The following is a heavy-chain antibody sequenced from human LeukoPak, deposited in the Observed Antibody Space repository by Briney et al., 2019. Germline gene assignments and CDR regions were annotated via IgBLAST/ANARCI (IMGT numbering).Heavy chain of an antibody. V-gene: IGHV3-7*01. Sequence: GGSQRLFCAASGFTFTSYWLGWVRQAPGKGLEWVTNINGDGNEIYYVDSVKGRFTISRDTANKSLYLQMNSLRAEDTAMYYCARLPPASMVGEGGYDYMEVWGTERPVTVSS. D-gene: IGHD3-10*01. J-gene: IGHJ6*03. CDR2: INGDGNEI. CDR3: ARLPPASMVGEGGYDYMEV. CDR1: GFTFTSYW.